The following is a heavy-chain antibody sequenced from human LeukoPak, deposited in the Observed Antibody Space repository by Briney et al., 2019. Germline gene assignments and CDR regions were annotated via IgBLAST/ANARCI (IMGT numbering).Heavy chain of an antibody. CDR1: GFTFSSYA. CDR3: AKPARTDYADY. Sequence: GGSLRLSCAASGFTFSSYAMNWVRQAPGKGLEWVSAISGSGTNTYYADSVKGRFTISRDNSKNMLYLQMNSLRAEDTAVYYCAKPARTDYADYWGQGTLVTVSS. D-gene: IGHD1-14*01. J-gene: IGHJ4*02. CDR2: ISGSGTNT. V-gene: IGHV3-23*01.